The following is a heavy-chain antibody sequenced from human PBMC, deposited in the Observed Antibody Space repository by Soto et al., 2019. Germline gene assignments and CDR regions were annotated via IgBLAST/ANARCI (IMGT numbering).Heavy chain of an antibody. Sequence: EVQLAESGGGLAKPGGSLRLSCAASGFTLSGSAMDWVRQAPGKGLEYVSGISSNGVGTYYANSVQGRFTISRDNSKNTVYLQMDNLRPDDMAVYYCARRARPDFYYMDVWGQGTTVTVSS. CDR3: ARRARPDFYYMDV. D-gene: IGHD6-6*01. CDR2: ISSNGVGT. J-gene: IGHJ6*03. V-gene: IGHV3-64*01. CDR1: GFTLSGSA.